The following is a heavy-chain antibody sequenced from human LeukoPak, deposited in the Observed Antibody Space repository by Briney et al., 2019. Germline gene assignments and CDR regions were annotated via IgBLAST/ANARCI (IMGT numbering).Heavy chain of an antibody. CDR3: ARRLYIVRGAFDI. V-gene: IGHV3-53*01. Sequence: GGSLRLSCAASGFTLSSSEMNWVRQAPGKGLEWVSLIYSGGTTYYADSVKGRFTISRDNSKNTVHLQMNNLRAEDTAMYFCARRLYIVRGAFDIWGQGTMVTVSS. J-gene: IGHJ3*02. D-gene: IGHD2/OR15-2a*01. CDR2: IYSGGTT. CDR1: GFTLSSSE.